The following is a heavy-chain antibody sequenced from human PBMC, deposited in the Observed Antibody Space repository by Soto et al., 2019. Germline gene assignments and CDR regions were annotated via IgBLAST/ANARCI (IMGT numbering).Heavy chain of an antibody. CDR1: GYTFTSYG. V-gene: IGHV1-18*04. CDR2: ISAYNGNT. CDR3: ARDGTPQHFSGSYYYYSGMAV. D-gene: IGHD1-26*01. J-gene: IGHJ6*02. Sequence: GASVKVSCKXSGYTFTSYGISWGRQAPGQGLEWMGWISAYNGNTNYAQKLQGRVTMTTDTSTSTAYMELRSLRSDDTAVYYCARDGTPQHFSGSYYYYSGMAVWGQGTTVTVSS.